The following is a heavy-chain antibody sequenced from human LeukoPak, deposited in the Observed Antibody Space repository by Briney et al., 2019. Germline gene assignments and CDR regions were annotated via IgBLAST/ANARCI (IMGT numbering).Heavy chain of an antibody. CDR2: TNPNSGGT. D-gene: IGHD3-22*01. J-gene: IGHJ4*02. V-gene: IGHV1-2*06. Sequence: ASVKVSCKASGYTFTGYYMHWVRQAPGQGLEWMGRTNPNSGGTNYAQKFQGRVTMTRDTSISTAYMELSRLRSDDTAVYYCARAVIDSSGYYYVDYWGQGTLVTVSS. CDR1: GYTFTGYY. CDR3: ARAVIDSSGYYYVDY.